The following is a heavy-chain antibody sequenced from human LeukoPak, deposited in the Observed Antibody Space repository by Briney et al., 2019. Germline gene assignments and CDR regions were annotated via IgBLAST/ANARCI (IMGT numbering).Heavy chain of an antibody. Sequence: GGSLRLSCAASGFIFSSYWMSWVRQAPGKGLEGVANIKQDGSEKYYVDSVKGRFTNSKDNAKNSLYLQMNSLRAEDTAVYYCARDARKGDYWGQGTLVTVSS. CDR1: GFIFSSYW. CDR2: IKQDGSEK. CDR3: ARDARKGDY. V-gene: IGHV3-7*01. J-gene: IGHJ4*02.